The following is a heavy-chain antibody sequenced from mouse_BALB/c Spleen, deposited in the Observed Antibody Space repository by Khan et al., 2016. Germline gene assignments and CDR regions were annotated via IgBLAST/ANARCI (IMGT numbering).Heavy chain of an antibody. Sequence: EVQLQESGPGLVKPSQSLSLTCTVTGYSITSDYAWNWIRQFPGNKLEWMGYISYRGSTSYNPSLKSRISITRDTSKNQFFLQLNSVTTEDTATYSCAIWLRQRNWFAYGGQRTLVTVSA. CDR1: GYSITSDYA. D-gene: IGHD2-2*01. CDR2: ISYRGST. V-gene: IGHV3-2*02. J-gene: IGHJ3*01. CDR3: AIWLRQRNWFAY.